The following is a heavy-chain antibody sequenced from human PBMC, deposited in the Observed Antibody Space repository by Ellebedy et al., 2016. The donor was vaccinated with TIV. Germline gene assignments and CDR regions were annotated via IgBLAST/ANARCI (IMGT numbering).Heavy chain of an antibody. Sequence: AASVKVSCKASGGIFSNYPINWVRQAPGQGLGWMGGIIPIFGTTNYAQKFQGRITITADESTNTAYMELSSLRSEDTALFYCARSETPLAVAGTGGFDYWGQGTLVTVSS. V-gene: IGHV1-69*13. CDR2: IIPIFGTT. CDR1: GGIFSNYP. D-gene: IGHD6-19*01. CDR3: ARSETPLAVAGTGGFDY. J-gene: IGHJ4*02.